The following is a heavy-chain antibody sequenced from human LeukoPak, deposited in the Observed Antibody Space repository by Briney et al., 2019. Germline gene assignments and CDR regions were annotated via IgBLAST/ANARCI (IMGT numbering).Heavy chain of an antibody. Sequence: GGSLRLSCAVSGITLSNYGMSWVRQAPGKGLEWVAGISDSGGRTNYADSVKGRFTISRDNPKNTLYLQMNSLRAEDTAVYYRANRYWGQGTLVTVSS. CDR3: ANRY. V-gene: IGHV3-23*01. CDR1: GITLSNYG. CDR2: ISDSGGRT. J-gene: IGHJ4*02.